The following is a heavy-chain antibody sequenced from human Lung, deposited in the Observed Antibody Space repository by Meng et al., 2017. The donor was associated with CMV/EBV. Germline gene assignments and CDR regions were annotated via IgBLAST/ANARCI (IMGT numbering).Heavy chain of an antibody. CDR3: VRGPLLGWFDP. Sequence: VHPEESGGGLTQPGGSLSLSCAASGFTVTSYYMHWVRQAPGKGLEWVSVIYSSGRTYYADSVKGRFTISRDNPKNTVDLQMNTLRAEDTAIYYCVRGPLLGWFDPWGQGALVTVFS. J-gene: IGHJ5*02. CDR1: GFTVTSYY. CDR2: IYSSGRT. V-gene: IGHV3-53*01.